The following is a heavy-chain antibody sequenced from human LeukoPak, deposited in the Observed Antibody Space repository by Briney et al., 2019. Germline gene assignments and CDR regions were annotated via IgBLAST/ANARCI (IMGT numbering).Heavy chain of an antibody. CDR1: GFTFSSYG. CDR3: AKDKIFQGIAAAGPFDY. J-gene: IGHJ4*02. Sequence: GGSLRLSCAASGFTFSSYGMHWVRQAPGKGLEWVAFIRYDGSNKYYADSVKGRFTISRGNSKNTLYLQMNSLRAEDTAVYYCAKDKIFQGIAAAGPFDYWGQGTLVTVSS. D-gene: IGHD6-13*01. CDR2: IRYDGSNK. V-gene: IGHV3-30*02.